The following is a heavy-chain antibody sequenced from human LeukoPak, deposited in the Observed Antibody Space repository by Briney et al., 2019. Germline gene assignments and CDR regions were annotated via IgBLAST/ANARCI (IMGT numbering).Heavy chain of an antibody. CDR2: IRNDGKTT. V-gene: IGHV3-74*01. D-gene: IGHD1-26*01. CDR3: AKDKEKWELPDY. Sequence: GGSLRLSCAASGFNFSPNWMLWVRQVAGRGLEWVALIRNDGKTTTYADSVKGRFTISRDNAKNSLYLQMNSLRAEDTALYYCAKDKEKWELPDYWGQGTLVTVSS. J-gene: IGHJ4*02. CDR1: GFNFSPNW.